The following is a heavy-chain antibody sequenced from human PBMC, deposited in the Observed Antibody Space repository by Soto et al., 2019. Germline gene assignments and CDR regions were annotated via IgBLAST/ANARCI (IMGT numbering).Heavy chain of an antibody. CDR3: AKDTAAGTSYYYGMDV. CDR1: GFTFDDYA. Sequence: EVQLVESGGGLVQPGRSLRLSCAASGFTFDDYAMHWVRQAPGKGLEWVSGISWNSGSIGYADSVKGRFTISRDNAKNSLYLQMNSLRAEDTALYYCAKDTAAGTSYYYGMDVWGQGTTVTVSS. V-gene: IGHV3-9*01. D-gene: IGHD6-13*01. CDR2: ISWNSGSI. J-gene: IGHJ6*02.